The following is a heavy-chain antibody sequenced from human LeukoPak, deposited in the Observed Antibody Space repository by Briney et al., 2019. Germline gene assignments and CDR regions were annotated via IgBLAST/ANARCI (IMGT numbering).Heavy chain of an antibody. D-gene: IGHD2-15*01. CDR3: ARGRSPVD. V-gene: IGHV4-34*01. Sequence: SETLSPTCAVYGRSFSGYYWNWIRQPPGKGLEWVGEINHSGSTNYNPSLKSRVTISIDTSKTQFSLKLTSVTAADTAVYYCARGRSPVDWGQGTLVTVSS. CDR2: INHSGST. J-gene: IGHJ4*02. CDR1: GRSFSGYY.